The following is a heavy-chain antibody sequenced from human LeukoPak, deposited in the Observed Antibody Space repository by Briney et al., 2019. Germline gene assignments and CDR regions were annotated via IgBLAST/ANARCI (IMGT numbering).Heavy chain of an antibody. D-gene: IGHD5-12*01. CDR3: ARTYSGYDPPDY. CDR1: GFTFSSYS. Sequence: PGGSLRLSCAASGFTFSSYSMNWVRQAPGKGLEWVSSISSSSSYIYYADSVKGRSTISRDNAKNSLYLQMNSLRAEDTAVYYCARTYSGYDPPDYWGQGTLVTVSS. V-gene: IGHV3-21*01. CDR2: ISSSSSYI. J-gene: IGHJ4*02.